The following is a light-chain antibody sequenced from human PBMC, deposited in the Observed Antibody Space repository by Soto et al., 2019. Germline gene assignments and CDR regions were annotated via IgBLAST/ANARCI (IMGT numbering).Light chain of an antibody. Sequence: DIQMTQSPSTVSAYVGDSVTITCRASQSITTWLAWYQQRPGKAPKLLIYDVSSLQSGVPPRFSGSGSATEFTLTISSLQPDDVATYYCQHYKMYSPWTFGQGTKVEIK. CDR2: DVS. CDR1: QSITTW. J-gene: IGKJ1*01. CDR3: QHYKMYSPWT. V-gene: IGKV1-5*01.